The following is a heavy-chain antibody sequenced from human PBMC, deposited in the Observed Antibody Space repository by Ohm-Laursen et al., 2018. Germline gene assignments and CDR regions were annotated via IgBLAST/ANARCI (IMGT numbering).Heavy chain of an antibody. J-gene: IGHJ3*02. V-gene: IGHV3-23*01. CDR3: ARSPGDFWSGYSYPDAFDI. CDR2: ISGSGGST. D-gene: IGHD3-3*01. CDR1: GFTFSSYA. Sequence: GSLRLSCAASGFTFSSYAMSWVRQAPGKGLEWVSAISGSGGSTYYADSVKGRFTISRDNSKNTLYLQMNSLRAEDTAVYYCARSPGDFWSGYSYPDAFDIWDQGTMVTVSS.